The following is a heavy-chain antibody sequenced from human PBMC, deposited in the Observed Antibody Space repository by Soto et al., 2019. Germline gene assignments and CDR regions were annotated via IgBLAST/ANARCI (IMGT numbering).Heavy chain of an antibody. V-gene: IGHV3-33*01. CDR1: GFTFSSYG. D-gene: IGHD3-10*01. J-gene: IGHJ4*02. Sequence: GGSLRLSCAASGFTFSSYGMHWVRQAPGKGLEWVAVIWYDGSNKYYADSVKGRFTISRDNSKNTLYLQMYSLRDEDTAVYYCARTGPSYYYGSFDYWGQGTLVTVSS. CDR2: IWYDGSNK. CDR3: ARTGPSYYYGSFDY.